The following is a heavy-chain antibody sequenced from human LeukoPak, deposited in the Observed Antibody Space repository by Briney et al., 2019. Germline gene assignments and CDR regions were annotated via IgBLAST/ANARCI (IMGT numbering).Heavy chain of an antibody. CDR2: IDPSDSYT. D-gene: IGHD6-19*01. V-gene: IGHV5-10-1*01. CDR1: GYNFINYW. J-gene: IGHJ4*02. CDR3: ARHLAYSSGWYDY. Sequence: GESLKISCKGSGYNFINYWITWVRQMPGKGLDWMGTIDPSDSYTNYSPSFQGHVTISADNSISTAYLQWSSLKASDTAMYYCARHLAYSSGWYDYWGQGTLVTVSS.